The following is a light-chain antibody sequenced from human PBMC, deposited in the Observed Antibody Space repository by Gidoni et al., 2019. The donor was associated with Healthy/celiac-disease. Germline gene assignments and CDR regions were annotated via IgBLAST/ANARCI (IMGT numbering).Light chain of an antibody. Sequence: DIKMTQSPSTLSASVGDRVTITCRASQRISSWLAWYQHKPGKAPKLLIYKASSLESGVPSRFSGSGSGTEFTLTISSLQPDDFATYYCQQYNSYSSTFGQGTKVEIK. CDR2: KAS. V-gene: IGKV1-5*03. CDR3: QQYNSYSST. CDR1: QRISSW. J-gene: IGKJ1*01.